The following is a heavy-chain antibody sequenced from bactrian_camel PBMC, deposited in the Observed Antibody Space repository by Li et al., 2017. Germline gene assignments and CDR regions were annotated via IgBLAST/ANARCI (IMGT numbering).Heavy chain of an antibody. CDR2: IRRDGGET. J-gene: IGHJ4*01. Sequence: QLVESGGGSVQTGGSLRHSCVVSGHSRGSNCVGWYRLPPGRAPAEREGIAAIRRDGGETWYAASVKGRFTISRDSAKNTVYLQMNGLKPEDTAMYYCGLDTRSLACGDSWSLSRRFDVSGQGTQVTVS. D-gene: IGHD6*01. V-gene: IGHV3S55*01. CDR1: GHSRGSNC.